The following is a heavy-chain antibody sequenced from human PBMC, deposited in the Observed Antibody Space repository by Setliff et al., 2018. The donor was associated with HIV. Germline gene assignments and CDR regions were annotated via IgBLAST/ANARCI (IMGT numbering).Heavy chain of an antibody. V-gene: IGHV4-4*02. CDR1: GGSISSSNW. D-gene: IGHD3-9*01. CDR2: IYHSGNA. J-gene: IGHJ6*03. Sequence: PSETLSLTCAVSGGSISSSNWWSWVRQPPGKGLEWIGEIYHSGNAYYNPSLKSRVTISVDTSENQFSLKLSSVTAADTAVYYCATRNTLRYFEWLNYYYYYMDVWGKGTTVTVSS. CDR3: ATRNTLRYFEWLNYYYYYMDV.